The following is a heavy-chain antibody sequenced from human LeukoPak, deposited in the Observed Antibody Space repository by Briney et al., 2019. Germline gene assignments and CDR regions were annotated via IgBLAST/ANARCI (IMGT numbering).Heavy chain of an antibody. V-gene: IGHV3-30-3*01. Sequence: AGGSLRLSCAASGFTFSSYAMHWVRQAPGKGLEWVAVISYDGSNKYYADSVKGRFTISRDNSKNTLYLQMNSLRAEDTAVYYCARDRDSYDSSVAVYWGQGTLVTVSS. J-gene: IGHJ4*02. CDR1: GFTFSSYA. D-gene: IGHD3-22*01. CDR2: ISYDGSNK. CDR3: ARDRDSYDSSVAVY.